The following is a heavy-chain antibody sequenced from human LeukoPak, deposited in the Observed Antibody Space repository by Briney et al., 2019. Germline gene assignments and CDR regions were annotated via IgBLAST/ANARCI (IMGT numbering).Heavy chain of an antibody. CDR3: ARGADSSGYYWSNYFDY. CDR1: GGSISSGGYY. Sequence: SQTLSLTCTVSGGSISSGGYYWSWIRQHPGMGLEWIGYIYYSGSTYYNPSLKSRVTISVDTSKTQFSLKLSSVTAADTAVYYCARGADSSGYYWSNYFDYWGQGTLVTVSS. D-gene: IGHD3-22*01. CDR2: IYYSGST. J-gene: IGHJ4*02. V-gene: IGHV4-31*03.